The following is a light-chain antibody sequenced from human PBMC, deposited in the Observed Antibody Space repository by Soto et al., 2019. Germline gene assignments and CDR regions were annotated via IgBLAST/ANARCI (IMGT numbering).Light chain of an antibody. CDR1: QAIHSY. CDR3: QQRET. Sequence: DIQMTQSPSSLSASVGDRVTITCRASQAIHSYLNWYQQKPGKAPNLLIFATSTLQSGVPSRFSGSGSGTDFTLTISSLQPADFATYYCQQRETFGPGTKVDIK. V-gene: IGKV1-39*01. CDR2: ATS. J-gene: IGKJ3*01.